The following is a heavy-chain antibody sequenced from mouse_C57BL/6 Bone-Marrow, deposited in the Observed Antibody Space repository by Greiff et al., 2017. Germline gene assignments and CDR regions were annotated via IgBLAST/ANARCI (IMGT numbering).Heavy chain of an antibody. CDR3: ARSYDAMDY. D-gene: IGHD6-5*01. Sequence: EVQRVESGGGLVKPGGSLKLSCAASGFTFSSYAMSWVRQTPEKRLEWVATISDGGSYTYYPDNVKGRFTISRDNAKNNLYLQMSHLKSEDTAMYYCARSYDAMDYWGQGTSVTVSS. J-gene: IGHJ4*01. V-gene: IGHV5-4*01. CDR1: GFTFSSYA. CDR2: ISDGGSYT.